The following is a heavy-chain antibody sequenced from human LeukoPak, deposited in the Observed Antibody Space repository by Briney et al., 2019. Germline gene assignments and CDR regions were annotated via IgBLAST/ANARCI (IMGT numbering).Heavy chain of an antibody. Sequence: ASLKVSCKASGYTFTSYDIKSVRQATGQGLEWMGWMNPNSGNTGYAQKSQGRVTMTRNTSISTAYMELSSLRSEDTAVYYCARYCSGGSCHTRTAEYFQHWGQGTLVTVSS. V-gene: IGHV1-8*01. CDR3: ARYCSGGSCHTRTAEYFQH. CDR2: MNPNSGNT. J-gene: IGHJ1*01. D-gene: IGHD2-15*01. CDR1: GYTFTSYD.